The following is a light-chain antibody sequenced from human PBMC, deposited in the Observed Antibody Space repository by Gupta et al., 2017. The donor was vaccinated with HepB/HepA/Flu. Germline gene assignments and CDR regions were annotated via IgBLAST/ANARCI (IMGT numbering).Light chain of an antibody. CDR1: NSDIGSYNL. CDR2: EVN. Sequence: QSALTQSASVSGSPGPSITISCTGTNSDIGSYNLVSWYQQHPGKAPKLLIYEVNKRPPGVSTRFSGSKSGNTASLTICGLHTEDEADYYCCSYAGSSTLVFGGGTKLTVL. CDR3: CSYAGSSTLV. V-gene: IGLV2-23*02. J-gene: IGLJ2*01.